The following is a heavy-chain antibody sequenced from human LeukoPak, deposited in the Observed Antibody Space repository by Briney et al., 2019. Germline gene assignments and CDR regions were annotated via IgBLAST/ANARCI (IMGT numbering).Heavy chain of an antibody. V-gene: IGHV3-23*01. D-gene: IGHD1-26*01. Sequence: GGSLRLSCAASGFTFSSYAMNWVRQAPGKGLEWVSTISGGGGSTYYADSVKGRFTISRDNSKNTLYLQVSSLRAEDTAVYYCAKGGKWDVTPFDYWGQGTLVTVSS. CDR3: AKGGKWDVTPFDY. CDR1: GFTFSSYA. J-gene: IGHJ4*02. CDR2: ISGGGGST.